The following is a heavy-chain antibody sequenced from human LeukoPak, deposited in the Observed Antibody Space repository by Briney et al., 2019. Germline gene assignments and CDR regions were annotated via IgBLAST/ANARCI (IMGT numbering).Heavy chain of an antibody. V-gene: IGHV1-18*01. CDR1: GYTFTSYG. D-gene: IGHD2-2*02. Sequence: ASVKVSCKASGYTFTSYGISWVRQAPGQGLEWMGWIIAYNGNTNYAQKLQGRVTMTTDTSTSTAYMELRSLRSDDTAVYYCAREECRSTSCYKEWFDPWGQGTLVTVSS. J-gene: IGHJ5*02. CDR2: IIAYNGNT. CDR3: AREECRSTSCYKEWFDP.